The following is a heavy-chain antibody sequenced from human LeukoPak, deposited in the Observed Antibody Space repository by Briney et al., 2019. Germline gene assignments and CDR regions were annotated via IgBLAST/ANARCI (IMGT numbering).Heavy chain of an antibody. D-gene: IGHD3-10*01. CDR3: AKEVHYFDN. J-gene: IGHJ4*02. V-gene: IGHV3-33*06. CDR1: GFTFSAYG. CDR2: IWYDGSKK. Sequence: HPGGSLRLSCAASGFTFSAYGMHWVRQAPGKGLEWVAVIWYDGSKKYYADSVKGRFTISRDNSRSTLYLEMNSLRGEDTAVYYCAKEVHYFDNWGQGILVTVSS.